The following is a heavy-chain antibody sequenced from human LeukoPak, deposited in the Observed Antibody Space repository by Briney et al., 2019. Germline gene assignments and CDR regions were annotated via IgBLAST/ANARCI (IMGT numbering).Heavy chain of an antibody. Sequence: GASVKVSCKASGYTFTSYGISWVRQAPGQGLEWMGWISAYNGNTNYAQKLQGSVTMTTDTSTSTAYMELRSLRSDDTAVYYCARSVKGSGYSSGPAPGYWGQGTLVTVSS. CDR3: ARSVKGSGYSSGPAPGY. D-gene: IGHD6-19*01. CDR1: GYTFTSYG. CDR2: ISAYNGNT. V-gene: IGHV1-18*01. J-gene: IGHJ4*02.